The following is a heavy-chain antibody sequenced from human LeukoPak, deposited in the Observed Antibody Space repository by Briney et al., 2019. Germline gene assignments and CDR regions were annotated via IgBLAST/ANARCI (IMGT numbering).Heavy chain of an antibody. Sequence: GGSLRLSCVASGFTFSSYGMNWVRQAPGKRLEWVSYLSSSSDSIYYADSVKGRFTISRDNAENSLYLQMNSLRDEDTAVYYCARAMRSGYDYWGQGTLVTVSS. V-gene: IGHV3-48*02. D-gene: IGHD5-12*01. CDR3: ARAMRSGYDY. CDR2: LSSSSDSI. CDR1: GFTFSSYG. J-gene: IGHJ4*02.